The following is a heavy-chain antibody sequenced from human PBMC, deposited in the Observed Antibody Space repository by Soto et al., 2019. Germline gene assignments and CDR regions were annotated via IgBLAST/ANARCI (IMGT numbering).Heavy chain of an antibody. J-gene: IGHJ6*02. Sequence: GGSLRLSCAASGFTFSSYSMNWVRQAPGKGLEWVSSISSSSSYIYYADSVKGRFTISRDNAKNSLYLQMNSLRAEDTAVYYCARDLMVRGVPQVAGMDVWGQGTTVTVSS. CDR2: ISSSSSYI. D-gene: IGHD3-10*01. CDR3: ARDLMVRGVPQVAGMDV. CDR1: GFTFSSYS. V-gene: IGHV3-21*04.